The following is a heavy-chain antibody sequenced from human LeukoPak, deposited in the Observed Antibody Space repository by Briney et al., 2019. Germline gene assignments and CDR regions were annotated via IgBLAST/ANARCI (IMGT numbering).Heavy chain of an antibody. J-gene: IGHJ4*02. CDR1: GGSFSGYY. CDR3: ARHRGIAAAGIFDY. D-gene: IGHD6-13*01. Sequence: PSETLSLTCAVYGGSFSGYYWSWIRQPPGKGLEWIGYIYYSGSTNYNPSLKSRVTISVDTSKNQFSLKLSSVTAADTAVYYCARHRGIAAAGIFDYWGQGTLVTVSS. CDR2: IYYSGST. V-gene: IGHV4-59*08.